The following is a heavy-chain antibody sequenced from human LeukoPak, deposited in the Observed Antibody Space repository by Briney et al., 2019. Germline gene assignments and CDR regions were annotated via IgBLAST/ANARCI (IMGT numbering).Heavy chain of an antibody. CDR2: IYYTGST. Sequence: SETLSLTCTVSGGSISSYYWSWIRQPPGKGLEWIGYIYYTGSTSYNPSLKSRVTISMDTSKNQFSLKLSSETAADSAVYYCARSDYSGSGTYTEFDAFDIWGQGPMVTVSS. CDR1: GGSISSYY. J-gene: IGHJ3*02. CDR3: ARSDYSGSGTYTEFDAFDI. D-gene: IGHD3-10*01. V-gene: IGHV4-59*01.